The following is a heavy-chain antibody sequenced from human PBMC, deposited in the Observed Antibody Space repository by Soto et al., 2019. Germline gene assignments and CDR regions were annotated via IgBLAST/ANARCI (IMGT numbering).Heavy chain of an antibody. D-gene: IGHD3-3*01. Sequence: GASVKVSCKASGYTFTGYYMHWVRQAPGQGLEWMGWINPNSGGTNCAQKFQGWVTMTRDTSISTAYMELSRLRSDDTAVYYCARDSSPLGDFWSGYPPYYYMDVWGKGTTVTVSS. CDR3: ARDSSPLGDFWSGYPPYYYMDV. CDR2: INPNSGGT. CDR1: GYTFTGYY. V-gene: IGHV1-2*04. J-gene: IGHJ6*03.